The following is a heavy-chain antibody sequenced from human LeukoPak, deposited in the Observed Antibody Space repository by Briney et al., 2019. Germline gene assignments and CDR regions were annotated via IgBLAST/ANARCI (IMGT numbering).Heavy chain of an antibody. D-gene: IGHD4-17*01. CDR2: ISGYNGNT. V-gene: IGHV1-18*01. Sequence: ASVKVSCKASGYTFTNYAISWVRQAPGQGLEWVARISGYNGNTDYAQKVKDRVTATADTSTAYLEMRGLTSDDTAVYYCARDHGDFVGVKVGFDSWGQGTLVTVSS. J-gene: IGHJ4*02. CDR3: ARDHGDFVGVKVGFDS. CDR1: GYTFTNYA.